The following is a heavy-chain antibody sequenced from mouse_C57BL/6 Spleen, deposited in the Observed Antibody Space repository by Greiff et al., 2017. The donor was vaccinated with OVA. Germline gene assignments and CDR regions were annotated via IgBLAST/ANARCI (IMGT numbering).Heavy chain of an antibody. V-gene: IGHV1-69*01. CDR3: ARNSNYDYAMDY. Sequence: VQLQQPGAELVMPGASVKLSCKASGYTFTSYWMHWVKQRPGQGLEWIGEIDPSDSYTNYNQKFKGKSTLTVDKSSSTAYMQLSSLTAEDSAVYYCARNSNYDYAMDYWGQGTSVTVSS. D-gene: IGHD2-5*01. J-gene: IGHJ4*01. CDR1: GYTFTSYW. CDR2: IDPSDSYT.